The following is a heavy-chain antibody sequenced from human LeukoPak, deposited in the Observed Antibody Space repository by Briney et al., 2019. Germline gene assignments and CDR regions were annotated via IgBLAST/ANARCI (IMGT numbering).Heavy chain of an antibody. CDR2: IKEDGSEK. CDR3: ARGGSWFAP. CDR1: GFTFSVYW. D-gene: IGHD3-10*01. J-gene: IGHJ5*02. Sequence: GGSLRLSCVAPGFTFSVYWMSWVRQAPGKGLEWVANIKEDGSEKYYVDSVKGRFTISRDNAKNSLYLQMSSLRAEDTAVYYCARGGSWFAPWGQGTLVTVSS. V-gene: IGHV3-7*01.